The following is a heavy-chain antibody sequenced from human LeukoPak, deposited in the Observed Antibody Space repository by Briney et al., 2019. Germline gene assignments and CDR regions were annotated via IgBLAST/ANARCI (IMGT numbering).Heavy chain of an antibody. CDR2: INPNSGGT. CDR1: GYTFTGYY. V-gene: IGHV1-2*02. CDR3: ARTGEYSSSWVKWFDP. D-gene: IGHD6-13*01. Sequence: ASVKVSCKASGYTFTGYYMHWVRQAPGQGLEWMGWINPNSGGTNYAQKFQGGVTMTRDTSISTAYMELSRLRSDDTAVYYCARTGEYSSSWVKWFDPWGQGTLVTVSS. J-gene: IGHJ5*02.